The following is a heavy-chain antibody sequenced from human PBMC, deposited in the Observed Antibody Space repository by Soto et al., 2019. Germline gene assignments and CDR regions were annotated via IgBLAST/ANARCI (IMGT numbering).Heavy chain of an antibody. V-gene: IGHV3-23*01. CDR3: AISIAVAGTFDY. Sequence: GGSPRLSCAASGFTFSSYAMSWVRQAPGKGLEWVSAISGSGGSTYYADSVKGRFTISRDNSKNTLYLQMNSLRAEDTAVYYCAISIAVAGTFDYWGQGTLVTVSS. CDR1: GFTFSSYA. CDR2: ISGSGGST. D-gene: IGHD6-19*01. J-gene: IGHJ4*02.